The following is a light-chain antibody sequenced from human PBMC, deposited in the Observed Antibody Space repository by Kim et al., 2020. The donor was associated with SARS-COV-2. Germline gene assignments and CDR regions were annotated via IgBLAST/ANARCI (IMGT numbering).Light chain of an antibody. CDR2: VNTDGSH. J-gene: IGLJ1*01. CDR1: SGHSTYA. V-gene: IGLV4-69*01. Sequence: QLVLTQSPSVSASLGASVKLTCTLSSGHSTYAIAWHQQQPEKGPRYLMKVNTDGSHSKGDGIPDRFSGSSSGAERYLTISSLQSEDEADYYCQTWGTGILVFGTGTKVTVL. CDR3: QTWGTGILV.